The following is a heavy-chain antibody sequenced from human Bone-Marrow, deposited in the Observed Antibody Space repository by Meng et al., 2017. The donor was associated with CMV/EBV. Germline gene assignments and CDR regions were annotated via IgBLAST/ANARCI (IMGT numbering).Heavy chain of an antibody. CDR2: ISAYNGNT. Sequence: ASVKVSCKASGYTFTNYGISWVRQAPGQGLEWMGWISAYNGNTDYAQKFQGRVSMTTDTSTSTAYMELRTLRSDDTAVYYCASGREGFYWGQGTLVTVSS. J-gene: IGHJ4*02. V-gene: IGHV1-18*01. CDR3: ASGREGFY. CDR1: GYTFTNYG. D-gene: IGHD1-14*01.